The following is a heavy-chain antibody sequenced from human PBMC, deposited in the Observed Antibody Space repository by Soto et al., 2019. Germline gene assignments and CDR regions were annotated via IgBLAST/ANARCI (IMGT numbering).Heavy chain of an antibody. V-gene: IGHV3-30-3*01. CDR2: ISYDGSNK. CDR1: GFPFSSYA. CDR3: AKDQDYYDSSGYYNY. Sequence: GGSLRLSCAASGFPFSSYAMHWVRQAPGKGLEWVAVISYDGSNKYYADSVKGRFTISRDNSKNTLYLQMNSLRAEDTAVYYCAKDQDYYDSSGYYNYWGQGTLVTVSS. J-gene: IGHJ4*02. D-gene: IGHD3-22*01.